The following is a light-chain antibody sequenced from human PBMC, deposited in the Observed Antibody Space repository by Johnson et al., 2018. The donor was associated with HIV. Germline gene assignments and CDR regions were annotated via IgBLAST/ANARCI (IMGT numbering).Light chain of an antibody. CDR3: GTWGGV. J-gene: IGLJ1*01. CDR1: SSNIGNSY. CDR2: DNN. V-gene: IGLV1-51*01. Sequence: QAVLTQPPSVSAAPGQTVTISCSGSSSNIGNSYVSWYHQLPGTAPKLLIYDNNNRPSGIPDRFSGSKSGTSATLGITGIQTGNEADYYCGTWGGVFGTGTKVTVL.